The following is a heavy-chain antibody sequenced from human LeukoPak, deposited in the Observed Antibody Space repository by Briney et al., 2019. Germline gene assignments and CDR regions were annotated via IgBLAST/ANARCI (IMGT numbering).Heavy chain of an antibody. CDR3: ASSSAMVTRSFDY. V-gene: IGHV4-59*08. J-gene: IGHJ4*02. Sequence: PSETLSLTCTVSGGSISSYYWSWIRQPPGEGLEWIGFIYYSGSTNQNPSLKSRVTMSVDTSKNQFFLRLSSVTAADTAVYYCASSSAMVTRSFDYWGQGTLVTVSS. CDR2: IYYSGST. CDR1: GGSISSYY. D-gene: IGHD5-18*01.